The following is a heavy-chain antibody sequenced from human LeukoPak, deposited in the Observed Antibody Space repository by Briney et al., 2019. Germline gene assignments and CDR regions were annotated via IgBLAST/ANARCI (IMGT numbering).Heavy chain of an antibody. CDR1: GGSISSYY. CDR3: ARLAAAGYYFDY. Sequence: SETLSLTCTVSGGSISSYYWSWIRQPPGKGLEWIGEINHSGSTNYNPSLKSRVTISVDTSKNQFSLKLSSVTAADTAVYYCARLAAAGYYFDYWGQGTLVTVSS. V-gene: IGHV4-34*01. CDR2: INHSGST. J-gene: IGHJ4*02. D-gene: IGHD6-13*01.